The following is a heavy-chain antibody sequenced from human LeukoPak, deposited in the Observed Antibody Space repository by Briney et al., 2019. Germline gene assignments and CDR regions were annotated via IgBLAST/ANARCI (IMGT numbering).Heavy chain of an antibody. CDR2: ISPDKT. CDR1: GFSFSTNP. D-gene: IGHD3-10*01. Sequence: PGGSLRLSCAASGFSFSTNPMSWVRQAPGKGLEWVSAISPDKTYYADSVKGRLTISRDNYKNTVDLHMNSPRAEDTAIYYCVKEHVDRASTRSFEIWGQGTVVTVSS. CDR3: VKEHVDRASTRSFEI. V-gene: IGHV3-23*01. J-gene: IGHJ3*02.